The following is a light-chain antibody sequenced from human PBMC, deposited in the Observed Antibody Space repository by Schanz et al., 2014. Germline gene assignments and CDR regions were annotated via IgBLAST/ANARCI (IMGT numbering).Light chain of an antibody. CDR3: CSYAGSTNLR. V-gene: IGLV2-8*01. Sequence: QSALTQPASVSGSPGQSITISCTGTSSDVGGYNYVSWYQQHPGKAPKLMIYDVSKRPSGVPDRFSGSKSGNTASLTVSGLQAEDEADYYCCSYAGSTNLRFGGGTKLTVL. CDR1: SSDVGGYNY. CDR2: DVS. J-gene: IGLJ3*02.